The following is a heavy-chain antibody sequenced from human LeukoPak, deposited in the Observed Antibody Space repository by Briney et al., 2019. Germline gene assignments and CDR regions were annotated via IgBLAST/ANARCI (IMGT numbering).Heavy chain of an antibody. CDR3: ASLRERSYYARGFDY. J-gene: IGHJ4*02. CDR2: IYHSGST. Sequence: MPSETLSLTCTVSGYSISSGYYWGWIRQPPGKGLEWIGSIYHSGSTYYNPSLKSRVTISVDTSKNQFSLKLSSVTAADTAVYYCASLRERSYYARGFDYWGQGTLVTVSS. CDR1: GYSISSGYY. V-gene: IGHV4-38-2*02. D-gene: IGHD1-26*01.